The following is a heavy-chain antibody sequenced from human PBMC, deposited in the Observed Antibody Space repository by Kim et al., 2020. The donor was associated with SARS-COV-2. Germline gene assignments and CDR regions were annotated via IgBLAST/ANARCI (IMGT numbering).Heavy chain of an antibody. Sequence: SETLSLTCTISGAFISSYYWSWVRQTPQRGLEWIGYIDYIGTTDYNPSLKSRVTMSVDRTKSQFSLKLTSVSGADTAVYYCVKHMGSGSFYPFDYWVQG. CDR1: GAFISSYY. V-gene: IGHV4-59*08. J-gene: IGHJ4*02. CDR3: VKHMGSGSFYPFDY. CDR2: IDYIGTT. D-gene: IGHD3-10*01.